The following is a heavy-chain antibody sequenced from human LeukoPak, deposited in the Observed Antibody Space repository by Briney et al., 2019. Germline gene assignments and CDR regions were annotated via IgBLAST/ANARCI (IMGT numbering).Heavy chain of an antibody. CDR2: ISYDSSNY. CDR1: GFTLSTYA. J-gene: IGHJ4*02. Sequence: GGSLRLSCAASGFTLSTYAMHWVRQAPGRGLEWVAVISYDSSNYYYADSVKGRFTISRDNSRNSLYLQMNSLRVEDTAIYYCARDFSGDYYFDYWGQGTLVTVSS. V-gene: IGHV3-30-3*01. D-gene: IGHD7-27*01. CDR3: ARDFSGDYYFDY.